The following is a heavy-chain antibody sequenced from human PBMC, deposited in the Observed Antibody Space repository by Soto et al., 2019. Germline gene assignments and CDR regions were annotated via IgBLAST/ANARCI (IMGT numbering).Heavy chain of an antibody. J-gene: IGHJ6*02. CDR2: IYSGGST. V-gene: IGHV3-53*01. D-gene: IGHD6-13*01. Sequence: GGSLRLSCAASGFTVSSNYMSWVRQAPGKGLEWVSVIYSGGSTYYADSVKGRFTISRDNSKNTLYLQMNSLRAEDTAVYYCARDERVRYGMDVWGQGTTVTVSS. CDR1: GFTVSSNY. CDR3: ARDERVRYGMDV.